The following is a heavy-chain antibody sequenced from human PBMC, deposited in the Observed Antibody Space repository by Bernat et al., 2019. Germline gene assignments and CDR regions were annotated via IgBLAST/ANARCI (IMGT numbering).Heavy chain of an antibody. CDR2: FDPEDGET. CDR1: GYTLTELS. Sequence: QVQLSQPGAEVKNPGPSVKVSAKFSGYTLTELSIPWLRQALGKGLEWMGGFDPEDGETFYAQKFQGRVTMTEDTSTDTAYMELSSLRSEDTAVYYCATAYTIFGVVIHNWFDPWGQGTLVTVSS. D-gene: IGHD3-3*01. CDR3: ATAYTIFGVVIHNWFDP. V-gene: IGHV1-24*01. J-gene: IGHJ5*02.